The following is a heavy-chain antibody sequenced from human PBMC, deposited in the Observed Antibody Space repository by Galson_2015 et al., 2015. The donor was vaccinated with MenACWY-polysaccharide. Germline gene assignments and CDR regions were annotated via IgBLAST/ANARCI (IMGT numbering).Heavy chain of an antibody. D-gene: IGHD2-21*01. J-gene: IGHJ4*02. V-gene: IGHV3-23*01. CDR2: VSGGAINT. Sequence: SLRLSCAASGFRSDNFAMTWVRQAPGKGLEWVAGVSGGAINTYYAESVKGRFTISRDNSKNTLYLQMNSLRVEDTAVYYCAKGGANFPLVVDAIGYWRQGTLVSVSS. CDR3: AKGGANFPLVVDAIGY. CDR1: GFRSDNFA.